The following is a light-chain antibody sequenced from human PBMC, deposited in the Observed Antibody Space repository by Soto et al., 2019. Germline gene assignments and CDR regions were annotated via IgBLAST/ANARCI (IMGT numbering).Light chain of an antibody. Sequence: DIQMTQSPSSLSASVGDRVTINCRASQTISIYLNWYQHRPGKGPKLLIYAASTLQSGVSSRFSGSGSGTDFTLPISSLQPEDVATYYCQQSNSIPPWTFGQGTKVEIK. V-gene: IGKV1-39*01. CDR3: QQSNSIPPWT. CDR2: AAS. J-gene: IGKJ1*01. CDR1: QTISIY.